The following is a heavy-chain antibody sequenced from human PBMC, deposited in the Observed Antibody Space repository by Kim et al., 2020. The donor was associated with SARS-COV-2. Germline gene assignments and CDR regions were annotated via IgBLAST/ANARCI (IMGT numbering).Heavy chain of an antibody. V-gene: IGHV3-66*02. CDR3: AREQKVSQWELPRSFDY. Sequence: GGSLRLSCAASGFTVSSNYMSWVRQAPGKGLEWVSVIYSGGSTYYADSVKGRFTISRDNSKNTLYLQMNSLRAEDTAVYYCAREQKVSQWELPRSFDYWGQGTLVTVSS. D-gene: IGHD1-26*01. CDR2: IYSGGST. J-gene: IGHJ4*02. CDR1: GFTVSSNY.